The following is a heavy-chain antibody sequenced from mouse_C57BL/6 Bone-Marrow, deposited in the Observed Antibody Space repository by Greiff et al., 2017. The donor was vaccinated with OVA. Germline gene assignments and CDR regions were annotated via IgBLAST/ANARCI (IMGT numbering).Heavy chain of an antibody. D-gene: IGHD1-1*01. CDR3: AKDYGSSLSWFAY. CDR2: ISNGGGST. CDR1: GFTFSDYY. J-gene: IGHJ3*01. Sequence: EVKVVESGGGLVQPGGSLKLSCAASGFTFSDYYMYWVRQTPEKRLEWVAYISNGGGSTYYPDTVKGRFTISRDNDKNTLYLQMSRLKSEDTAMYYCAKDYGSSLSWFAYWGQGTLVTVSA. V-gene: IGHV5-12*01.